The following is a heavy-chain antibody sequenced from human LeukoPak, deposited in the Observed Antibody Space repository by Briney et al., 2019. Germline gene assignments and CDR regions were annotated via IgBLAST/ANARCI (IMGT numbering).Heavy chain of an antibody. CDR3: AGASATAGTFPY. Sequence: GGSLRLSCAASGFTFSSSAMSWVRQAPGKGLEWVSTISGSDSSTYYADSVKGRFTISRDNSKNTLYLQMNSLRAEDTAVYYCAGASATAGTFPYWGQGTLVTVSS. D-gene: IGHD6-13*01. J-gene: IGHJ4*02. V-gene: IGHV3-23*01. CDR1: GFTFSSSA. CDR2: ISGSDSST.